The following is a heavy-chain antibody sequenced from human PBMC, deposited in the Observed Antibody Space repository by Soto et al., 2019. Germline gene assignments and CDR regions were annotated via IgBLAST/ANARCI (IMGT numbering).Heavy chain of an antibody. J-gene: IGHJ6*02. V-gene: IGHV1-69*12. CDR1: GGTFSSYA. CDR3: ASGYCSGGSCYWTYGMDV. Sequence: QVQLVQSGAEVKKPGSSVKVSCKASGGTFSSYAISWVRQAPGQGLEWMGGIIPIFGTANYAQKFQGRVTMTADESTSTAYMELSSLRSEDTAVYYCASGYCSGGSCYWTYGMDVWGQGTTVTVSS. D-gene: IGHD2-15*01. CDR2: IIPIFGTA.